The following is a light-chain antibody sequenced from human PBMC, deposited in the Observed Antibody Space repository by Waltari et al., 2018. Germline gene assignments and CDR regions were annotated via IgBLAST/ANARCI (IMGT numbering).Light chain of an antibody. CDR1: SSHIGPNP. J-gene: IGLJ3*02. Sequence: QSVLAQPPSASGTPGQRVTISCSGSSSHIGPNPVSWSHHHPGTAPKLLIYSNNQRPSGVPDRISGSKSGTSASLAISGLQSDDETDYYCAVWDDSLNGWVFGGGPKLTVL. CDR2: SNN. CDR3: AVWDDSLNGWV. V-gene: IGLV1-44*01.